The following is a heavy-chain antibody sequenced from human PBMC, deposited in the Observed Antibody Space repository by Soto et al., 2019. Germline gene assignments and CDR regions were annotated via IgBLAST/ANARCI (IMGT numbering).Heavy chain of an antibody. CDR2: IIPILGIA. V-gene: IGHV1-69*02. Sequence: GASVKVSCKASGGTFSSYTISWVRQAPGQGLEWMGRIIPILGIANYAQKFQGRVTITADKSTSTAYMELSSLRSEDTAVYYCARGRRNLGELSWAYYFDYWGQGTLVTVSS. J-gene: IGHJ4*02. D-gene: IGHD3-16*02. CDR1: GGTFSSYT. CDR3: ARGRRNLGELSWAYYFDY.